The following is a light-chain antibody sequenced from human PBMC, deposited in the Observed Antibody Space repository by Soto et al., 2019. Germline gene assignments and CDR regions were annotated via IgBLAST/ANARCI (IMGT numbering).Light chain of an antibody. CDR1: QSVRSN. CDR2: GAS. V-gene: IGKV3-15*01. Sequence: EIVMTQFPATLSVSPGERATLSCRASQSVRSNLAWYQQKPGQAPRLLIYGASIRANGTPARFSGSGSGTEFTLTISSLQSEDFTVYYCQQYSNWPLTFGPGTKVDIK. CDR3: QQYSNWPLT. J-gene: IGKJ3*01.